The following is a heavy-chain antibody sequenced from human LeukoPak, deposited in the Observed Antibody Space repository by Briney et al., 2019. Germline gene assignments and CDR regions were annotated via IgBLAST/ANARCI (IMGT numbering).Heavy chain of an antibody. V-gene: IGHV3-9*01. CDR1: GFTFDDYA. CDR2: ISWNSGNI. J-gene: IGHJ5*02. D-gene: IGHD6-13*01. Sequence: GGSLRLSCAASGFTFDDYAMHWVRQAPGKGLEWVSSISWNSGNIDYADSVKGRFTISRDNAKNSLYLQMNSLRAEDTAVYYCAREGAAEGRRYSRNWFDPWGQGTLVTVSS. CDR3: AREGAAEGRRYSRNWFDP.